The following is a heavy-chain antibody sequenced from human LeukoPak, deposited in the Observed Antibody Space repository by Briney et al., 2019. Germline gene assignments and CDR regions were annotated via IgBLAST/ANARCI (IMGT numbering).Heavy chain of an antibody. CDR3: ARDHQWLLLAPLPSDAFDI. D-gene: IGHD3-22*01. CDR2: ISAYNGNT. CDR1: GYTFTNFY. V-gene: IGHV1-18*04. Sequence: ASVKVSCKASGYTFTNFYMHWVRQAPGQGLEWMGWISAYNGNTNYAQKLQGRVTMTTDTSTSTAYMGLRSLRSDDTAVYYCARDHQWLLLAPLPSDAFDIWGQGTMVTVSS. J-gene: IGHJ3*02.